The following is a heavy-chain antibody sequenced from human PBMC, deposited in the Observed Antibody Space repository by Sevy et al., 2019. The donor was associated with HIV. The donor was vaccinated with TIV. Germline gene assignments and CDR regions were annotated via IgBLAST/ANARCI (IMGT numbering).Heavy chain of an antibody. Sequence: ASVKVSCKASGGTFSSYAISWVRQAPGQGLEWMGGIIPIFGTANYAPKFQGRVTITADESTSTAYMELSSLRSEDTAVYYCARACDVDIVATIEHYYYYYGMDVWGQGTTVTVSS. CDR2: IIPIFGTA. CDR1: GGTFSSYA. D-gene: IGHD5-12*01. J-gene: IGHJ6*02. CDR3: ARACDVDIVATIEHYYYYYGMDV. V-gene: IGHV1-69*13.